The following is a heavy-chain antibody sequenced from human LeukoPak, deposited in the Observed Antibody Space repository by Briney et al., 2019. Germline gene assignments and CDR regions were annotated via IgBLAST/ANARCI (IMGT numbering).Heavy chain of an antibody. CDR1: GFTFSSYA. D-gene: IGHD6-19*01. CDR2: ISGSGGST. Sequence: GGSLRLSCAASGFTFSSYAMSWVRQAPGKGLEWVSAISGSGGSTYYADSVKGRFTISRDNSKNTLYLQMSSLKAEDTALYYCARDASGWSRDYWGQGARVTVSS. V-gene: IGHV3-23*01. J-gene: IGHJ4*02. CDR3: ARDASGWSRDY.